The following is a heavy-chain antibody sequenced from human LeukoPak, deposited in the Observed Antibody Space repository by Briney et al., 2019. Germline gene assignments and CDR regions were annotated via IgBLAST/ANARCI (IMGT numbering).Heavy chain of an antibody. Sequence: SETLSLTCTISVYSINTYYWSWIRQPPGKGLEWIGYIYYSGSTKYNPSLQSRVTISLDTSKKQFSLKLNSVTAADTAVYCCARSEGVYYGSGSSGSYYPHWFDPWGQGILVTVSS. V-gene: IGHV4-59*01. CDR3: ARSEGVYYGSGSSGSYYPHWFDP. CDR1: VYSINTYY. CDR2: IYYSGST. D-gene: IGHD3-10*01. J-gene: IGHJ5*02.